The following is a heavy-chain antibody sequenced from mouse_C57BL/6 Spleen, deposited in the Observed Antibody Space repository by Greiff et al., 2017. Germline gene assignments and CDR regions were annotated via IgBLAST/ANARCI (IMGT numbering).Heavy chain of an antibody. CDR3: ARGWLLRDYAMDY. J-gene: IGHJ4*01. CDR2: INPGSGGT. D-gene: IGHD2-3*01. Sequence: QVQLQQSGAELVRPGTSVTVSCKASGYAFTNYLIEWVKQRPGQGLEWIGVINPGSGGTNYNEKFKGKATLTADKSSSTAYMQLSSLTSEDSAVYFCARGWLLRDYAMDYWGQGTSVTVSS. V-gene: IGHV1-54*01. CDR1: GYAFTNYL.